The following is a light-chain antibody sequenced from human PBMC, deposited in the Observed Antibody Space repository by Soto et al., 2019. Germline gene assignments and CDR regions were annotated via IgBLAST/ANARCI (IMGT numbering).Light chain of an antibody. CDR1: SSNIGNNY. CDR2: DNN. V-gene: IGLV1-51*01. Sequence: QSVLTQPPSVSAAPGQKVTISCSGRSSNIGNNYVSWYQQVPGTAPKLLIYDNNKRPSGIPDRFSGSKSGTSATLGITGLQTGDDADYYCGAWDSSLTAVVFGGGTKLT. J-gene: IGLJ3*02. CDR3: GAWDSSLTAVV.